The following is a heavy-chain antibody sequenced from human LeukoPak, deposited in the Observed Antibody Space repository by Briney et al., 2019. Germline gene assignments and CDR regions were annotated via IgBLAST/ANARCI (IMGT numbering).Heavy chain of an antibody. CDR2: IWFDGTST. D-gene: IGHD3-9*01. Sequence: GGSLRLSCVASGFSFSSYGMHWVRQAPGKGLEWVAYIWFDGTSTHYGDSVKGRFNISRDNSKNTLHLQMNSLRSDDTAVYYCAARGVADILTGYYGLAFDYWGQGTLVTVSS. CDR3: AARGVADILTGYYGLAFDY. J-gene: IGHJ4*02. V-gene: IGHV3-30*02. CDR1: GFSFSSYG.